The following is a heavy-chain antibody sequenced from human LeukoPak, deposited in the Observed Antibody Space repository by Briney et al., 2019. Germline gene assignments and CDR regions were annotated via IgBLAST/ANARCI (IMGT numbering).Heavy chain of an antibody. Sequence: PSETLSLTCTVSGGSISSYYWSWIRQPPGKGLEWIGYIYYSGSTNYNPSLKSRVTISVDTSKNQFSLKLSSVTAADTAVYYCARLGARWLGVFDHWGQGTLVTVSS. V-gene: IGHV4-59*01. D-gene: IGHD6-19*01. CDR3: ARLGARWLGVFDH. CDR1: GGSISSYY. J-gene: IGHJ4*02. CDR2: IYYSGST.